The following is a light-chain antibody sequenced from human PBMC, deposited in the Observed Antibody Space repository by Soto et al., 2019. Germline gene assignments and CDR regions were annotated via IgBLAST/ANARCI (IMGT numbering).Light chain of an antibody. CDR2: DVS. J-gene: IGLJ1*01. CDR1: SSDVGGYNY. Sequence: QSVLTQPPSASGSPGQSVTISCTGTSSDVGGYNYVSWYQQHPGKATKLMIYDVSKRPSGVPDRFSGSKSGNTASLTVSGLQAEDEADYYCSSYAGTNIHYVFGTGTKVTVL. CDR3: SSYAGTNIHYV. V-gene: IGLV2-8*01.